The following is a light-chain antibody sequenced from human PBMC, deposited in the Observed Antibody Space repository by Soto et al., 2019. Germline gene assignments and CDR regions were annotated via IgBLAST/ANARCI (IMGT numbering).Light chain of an antibody. CDR2: AAS. CDR1: QGISSY. CDR3: QQRNSYPLT. Sequence: IQLTQSPSSLSASVGDRVTITCRASQGISSYLAWYQQKPGKAPKLLIYAASTLQSGVPSRFSGSGSGTNFSLTISSLQHEEFATYYCQQRNSYPLTFGGGTKVEIK. V-gene: IGKV1-9*01. J-gene: IGKJ4*01.